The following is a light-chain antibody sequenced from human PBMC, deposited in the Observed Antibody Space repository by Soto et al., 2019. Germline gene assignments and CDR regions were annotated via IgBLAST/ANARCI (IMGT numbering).Light chain of an antibody. CDR1: QSVGSN. Sequence: KVMTQSPATLSLSPRERATLSCRASQSVGSNLAWYQQRPGQAPRLLIYGASTRATGIPARFSGSGSGTEFTLTISSLQSEDFAVYYWQQYNNWPPTFGQGTKVDIK. V-gene: IGKV3-15*01. CDR2: GAS. J-gene: IGKJ1*01. CDR3: QQYNNWPPT.